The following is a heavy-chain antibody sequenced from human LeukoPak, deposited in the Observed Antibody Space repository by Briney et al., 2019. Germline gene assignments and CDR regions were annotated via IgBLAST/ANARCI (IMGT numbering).Heavy chain of an antibody. CDR1: GFTLRSYR. J-gene: IGHJ4*02. CDR3: ARGEAFCDY. Sequence: GGSLRLSCEVSGFTLRSYRRTCVRHAPGKGLEWVANINEDGTKKYYVDSVKGRFTISRGNAENSLYLQMNSLRAEDTAVYYCARGEAFCDYWGQGTLVTVSS. V-gene: IGHV3-7*05. CDR2: INEDGTKK.